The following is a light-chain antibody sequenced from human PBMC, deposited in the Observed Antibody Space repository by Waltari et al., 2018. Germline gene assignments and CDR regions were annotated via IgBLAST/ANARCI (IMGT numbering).Light chain of an antibody. CDR3: ATWDVSLTAWV. J-gene: IGLJ3*02. V-gene: IGLV1-51*01. CDR1: TSNIGNNY. Sequence: QSVLTQPPSVSAAPGHKVTISCSGSTSNIGNNYVPWYQRLPGTAPKLFIDNNNERPSGIPDLFSGSKSGTSATLGITGLQTGDEADYYCATWDVSLTAWVFGGGTKLTVL. CDR2: NNN.